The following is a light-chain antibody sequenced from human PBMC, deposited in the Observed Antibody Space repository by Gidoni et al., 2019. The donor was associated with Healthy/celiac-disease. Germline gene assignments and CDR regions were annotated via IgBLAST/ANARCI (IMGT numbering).Light chain of an antibody. Sequence: QSVLTQPPSASGTPGQRVTISCSGRSSNIGSNTVNWYQQLPGTAPKLLIYSNNQQPSGVPDRFSGSKSGTSASLAISGLQSEDEADYYCAAWDDSLNGVVFGGGTKLTVL. V-gene: IGLV1-44*01. CDR2: SNN. CDR3: AAWDDSLNGVV. CDR1: SSNIGSNT. J-gene: IGLJ2*01.